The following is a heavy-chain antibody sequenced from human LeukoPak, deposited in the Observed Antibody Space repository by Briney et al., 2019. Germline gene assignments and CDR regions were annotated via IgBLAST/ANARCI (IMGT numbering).Heavy chain of an antibody. Sequence: GASVKVSCKASGYTFTNYYIHWGRQGPGQGLEWMGIINPRGGSTNYAQKFQGRLTMTSDTSTSTVYMEVNSLRSEDTAVYYCARAEYSGYRFTGMDVWGKGTTVTVSS. CDR3: ARAEYSGYRFTGMDV. CDR2: INPRGGST. V-gene: IGHV1-46*01. J-gene: IGHJ6*04. CDR1: GYTFTNYY. D-gene: IGHD5-12*01.